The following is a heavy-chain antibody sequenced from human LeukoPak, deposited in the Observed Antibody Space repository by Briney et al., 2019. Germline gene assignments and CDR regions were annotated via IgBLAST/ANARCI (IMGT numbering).Heavy chain of an antibody. Sequence: SETLSLTCTVSGGSISSSSYYWGWIRQPSGKGLEWIGSIYYSGSTYYNPSLKSRVTISVDTSKNQFSLKLSSVTAADTAVYYCASVPVLRYFDWAGDYWGQGTLVTVSS. CDR3: ASVPVLRYFDWAGDY. J-gene: IGHJ4*02. CDR2: IYYSGST. CDR1: GGSISSSSYY. D-gene: IGHD3-9*01. V-gene: IGHV4-39*07.